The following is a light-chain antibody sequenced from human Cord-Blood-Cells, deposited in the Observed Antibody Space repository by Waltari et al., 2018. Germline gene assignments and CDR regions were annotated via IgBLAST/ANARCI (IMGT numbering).Light chain of an antibody. CDR1: SSDVGSYNL. V-gene: IGLV2-23*01. CDR2: EGS. J-gene: IGLJ3*02. CDR3: CSYADSSTYWV. Sequence: QSVLTQPASVSGSPGQSITISCTGTSSDVGSYNLVSWYQQHPGKAPKLMIYEGSKRPSGVSNRFSGSKSGNTASLTISGLQAEDEADYYCCSYADSSTYWVFGGGTKLTVL.